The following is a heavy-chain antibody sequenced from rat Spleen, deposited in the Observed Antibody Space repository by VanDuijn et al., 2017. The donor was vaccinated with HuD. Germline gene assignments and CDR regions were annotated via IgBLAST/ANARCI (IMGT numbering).Heavy chain of an antibody. CDR2: ISSGGST. CDR3: TRDPSGRKQLPYWYFDF. J-gene: IGHJ1*01. V-gene: IGHV2-19*01. Sequence: VQLKESGPGLVQPSQTLSLTCTVSGFSLTDYSVHWVRQPPGKGLEWIAAISSGGSTYYNSALKSRLSISGDTSKSQVFLKMNSLQTEDTAIYFCTRDPSGRKQLPYWYFDFWGPGTMVTVSS. D-gene: IGHD1-2*01. CDR1: GFSLTDYS.